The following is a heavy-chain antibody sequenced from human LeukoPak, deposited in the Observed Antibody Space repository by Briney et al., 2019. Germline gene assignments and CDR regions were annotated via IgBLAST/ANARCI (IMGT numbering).Heavy chain of an antibody. D-gene: IGHD4-17*01. Sequence: PGGSLRLSCAASGFTFSSYGMSWVRQAPGKGLEWVSAISSSGSTIYYADSVKGRFTISRDNAKNSLYLQMNSLRAEDTAVYYCARGHYACFDYWGQGTLVTVSS. CDR2: ISSSGSTI. J-gene: IGHJ4*02. CDR3: ARGHYACFDY. V-gene: IGHV3-48*04. CDR1: GFTFSSYG.